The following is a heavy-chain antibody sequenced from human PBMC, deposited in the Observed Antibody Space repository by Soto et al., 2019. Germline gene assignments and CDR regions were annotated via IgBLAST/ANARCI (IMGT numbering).Heavy chain of an antibody. V-gene: IGHV3-23*01. CDR1: GITFSSLG. J-gene: IGHJ4*02. CDR2: ITESGGST. Sequence: EVQLLDSGGGLVQPGGSLRLSCATSGITFSSLGMTWVRQAPGKGLQWVSGITESGGSTYYADSVKGRFTISRDNSKNTRYLQMNSLRAEDTAVYYCASRGGSPYYFDYWGQGTLVTVSS. D-gene: IGHD2-2*01. CDR3: ASRGGSPYYFDY.